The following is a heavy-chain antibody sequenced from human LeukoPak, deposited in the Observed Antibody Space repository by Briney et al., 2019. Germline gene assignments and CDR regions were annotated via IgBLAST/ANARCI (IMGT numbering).Heavy chain of an antibody. Sequence: SETLSLTCTVSGGSISSYYWSWIRQPPGKGLEWIGYIYYSGSTNYNPSLKSRVTISVDTSKNQFSLKLSSVTAADTAVYYCARHPKGFGELSYWGQGTLVTVSS. D-gene: IGHD3-10*01. J-gene: IGHJ4*02. CDR1: GGSISSYY. CDR2: IYYSGST. V-gene: IGHV4-59*08. CDR3: ARHPKGFGELSY.